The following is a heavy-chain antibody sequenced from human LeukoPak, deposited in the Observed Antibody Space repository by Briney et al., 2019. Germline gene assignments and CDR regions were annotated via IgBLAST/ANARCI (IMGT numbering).Heavy chain of an antibody. Sequence: FTFXXYAMHWVRQAPGKGLEWVAVISYDGSNKYYADSVKGRFTISRDNSKNTLYLQMNSLRAEDTAVYYCAREPLSYWGQGTLVTVSS. V-gene: IGHV3-30*04. CDR2: ISYDGSNK. J-gene: IGHJ4*02. CDR1: FTFXXYA. CDR3: AREPLSY.